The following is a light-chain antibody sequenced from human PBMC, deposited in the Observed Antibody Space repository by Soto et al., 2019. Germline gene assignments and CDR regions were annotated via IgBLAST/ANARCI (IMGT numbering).Light chain of an antibody. Sequence: DLQMTQSPSTLSASVGDRVTITCRASQTISTWLAWYQQKPGKAPKLLIYDASTLHSGVPSRFSGSVSGTDFTLTISSLQPDDFASYYCQQYNSYSWTFGQGTTVEI. CDR1: QTISTW. J-gene: IGKJ1*01. CDR3: QQYNSYSWT. V-gene: IGKV1-5*01. CDR2: DAS.